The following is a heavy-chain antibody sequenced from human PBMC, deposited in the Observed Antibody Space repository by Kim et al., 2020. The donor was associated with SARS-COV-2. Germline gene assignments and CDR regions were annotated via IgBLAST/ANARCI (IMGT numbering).Heavy chain of an antibody. Sequence: SNNPPLKSRVTISVDMAKNQLSLKLSSVTAADTAVYYCAKYGGDPAFFDYWGQGTLVTVSS. CDR3: AKYGGDPAFFDY. V-gene: IGHV4-39*01. D-gene: IGHD4-17*01. J-gene: IGHJ4*02.